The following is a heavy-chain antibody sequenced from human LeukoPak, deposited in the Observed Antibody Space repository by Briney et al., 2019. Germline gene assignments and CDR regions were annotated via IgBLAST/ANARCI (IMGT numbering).Heavy chain of an antibody. CDR1: GLSFSTYW. CDR2: IMHDGTEK. D-gene: IGHD4-17*01. J-gene: IGHJ4*02. V-gene: IGHV3-7*01. Sequence: PGGSLRLSCAASGLSFSTYWMSWVRQVPEKGLEWVANIMHDGTEKYFVDSMKGRFTISRDNAKNSLYLQMNSLRVEDTAVYYCARGGHYGSFDYWGQGTLVTVSS. CDR3: ARGGHYGSFDY.